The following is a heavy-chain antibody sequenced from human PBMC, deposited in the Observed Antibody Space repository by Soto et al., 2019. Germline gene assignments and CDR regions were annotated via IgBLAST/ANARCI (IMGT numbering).Heavy chain of an antibody. CDR1: GGTFSSYA. Sequence: QVQLVQSGAEVKKPGSSVKVSCKASGGTFSSYAISWVRQAPGQGLEWMGGIIPIFGTANYAQKFQGRVTITQDESTSTAYMERSSLRSEATAVYYCATTPPVGGYYYYGMDVWGQGTTVTVS. D-gene: IGHD1-26*01. CDR2: IIPIFGTA. CDR3: ATTPPVGGYYYYGMDV. V-gene: IGHV1-69*05. J-gene: IGHJ6*02.